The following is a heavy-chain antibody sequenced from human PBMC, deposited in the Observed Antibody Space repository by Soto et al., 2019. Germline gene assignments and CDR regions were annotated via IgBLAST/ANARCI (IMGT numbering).Heavy chain of an antibody. J-gene: IGHJ5*02. CDR3: ARESSIRGLVYVSNWLDP. CDR2: IYHSGST. CDR1: GGSISSGGYS. D-gene: IGHD3-10*01. Sequence: SETLSLTCAVSGGSISSGGYSWSWIRQPPGKGLEWIGYIYHSGSTYYNPSLKSRVTISVDTSKNQFSLKLSSVTAADTAVYYCARESSIRGLVYVSNWLDPWGQGTLVTVSS. V-gene: IGHV4-30-2*05.